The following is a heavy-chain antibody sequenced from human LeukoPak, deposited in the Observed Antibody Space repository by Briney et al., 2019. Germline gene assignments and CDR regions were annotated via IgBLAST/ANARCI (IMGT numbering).Heavy chain of an antibody. V-gene: IGHV3-23*01. J-gene: IGHJ4*02. D-gene: IGHD4-17*01. CDR1: GFTFSSYA. Sequence: GGSLRLSCAASGFTFSSYALSWVRQAPGKGPEWVSAISGSGGSTYYADSVKGRFTISRDNSKNTLYLQMNSLRAEDTAVYYCAKGAGRHGDYRDYWGQGTLVTVSS. CDR2: ISGSGGST. CDR3: AKGAGRHGDYRDY.